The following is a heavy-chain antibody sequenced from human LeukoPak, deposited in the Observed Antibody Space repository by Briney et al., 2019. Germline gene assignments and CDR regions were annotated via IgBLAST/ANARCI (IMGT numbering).Heavy chain of an antibody. J-gene: IGHJ4*02. Sequence: GSSVKVSCKASGGTFSSYAISWVRQAPGQGLEWMGGIIPIFGTANYAQKFQGRVTITADKSTSTAYMELSSLRSEDTAVYYCAGGGYSYGIPPFDYWGQGTLVTVSS. CDR1: GGTFSSYA. CDR3: AGGGYSYGIPPFDY. D-gene: IGHD5-18*01. CDR2: IIPIFGTA. V-gene: IGHV1-69*06.